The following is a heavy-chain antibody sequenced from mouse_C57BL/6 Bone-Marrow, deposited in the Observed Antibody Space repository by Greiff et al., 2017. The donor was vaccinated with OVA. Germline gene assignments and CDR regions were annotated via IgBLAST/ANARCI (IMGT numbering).Heavy chain of an antibody. CDR2: IHPNSGST. CDR1: GYTFTSYW. J-gene: IGHJ2*01. Sequence: QVQLQQPGAELVKPGASVKLSCKASGYTFTSYWMHWVKQRPGQGLEWIGMIHPNSGSTNYNEKFKSKATLTVDKSSSTAYMQLSSLTSEDSAVYYCARSGIYYDYDDYFDYWGQGTTLTVSS. CDR3: ARSGIYYDYDDYFDY. V-gene: IGHV1-64*01. D-gene: IGHD2-4*01.